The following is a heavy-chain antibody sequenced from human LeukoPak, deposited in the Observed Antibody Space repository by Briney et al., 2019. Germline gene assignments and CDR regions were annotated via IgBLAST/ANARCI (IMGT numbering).Heavy chain of an antibody. CDR2: IYYSGST. CDR1: GGSISSSIYY. D-gene: IGHD2-2*02. V-gene: IGHV4-39*07. CDR3: AGGYCSSTSCYTLGLFDY. J-gene: IGHJ4*02. Sequence: NPSETLSLTCTVSGGSISSSIYYWGWIRQPPGKGLEWIGSIYYSGSTYYNPSLKSRVTISVDTSKNQFSLKLSSVTAADTAVYYCAGGYCSSTSCYTLGLFDYWGQGTLVTVSS.